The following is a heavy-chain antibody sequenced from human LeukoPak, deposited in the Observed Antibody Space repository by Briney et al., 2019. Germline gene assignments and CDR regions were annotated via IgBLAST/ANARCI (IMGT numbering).Heavy chain of an antibody. D-gene: IGHD1-26*01. Sequence: GGSLRLSCAASGFTLSTYWMSWVRQAPGKGLEWVANIKQDGGHKNYVDSVKGRFTISRDNAKNSLYLQMDSLGPEDTAVYYCARDPYSGNYGNDYYYYMDVWGKGTTVTISS. V-gene: IGHV3-7*01. CDR3: ARDPYSGNYGNDYYYYMDV. CDR2: IKQDGGHK. CDR1: GFTLSTYW. J-gene: IGHJ6*03.